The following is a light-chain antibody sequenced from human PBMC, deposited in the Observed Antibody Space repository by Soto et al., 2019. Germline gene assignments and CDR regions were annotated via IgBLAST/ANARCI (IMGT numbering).Light chain of an antibody. V-gene: IGKV3-15*01. CDR1: QNINDY. J-gene: IGKJ1*01. CDR2: GAS. Sequence: SRASQNINDYLDWYQQKPGQTPRLLIYGASARATGIPARFSGSGSGSDFTLTISRMNNEELLIYYCQQPDKRPGAFGQGTKVDIK. CDR3: QQPDKRPGA.